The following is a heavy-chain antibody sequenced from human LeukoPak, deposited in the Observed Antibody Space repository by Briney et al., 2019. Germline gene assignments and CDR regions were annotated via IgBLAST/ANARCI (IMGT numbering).Heavy chain of an antibody. Sequence: PSETLSLTRTVSGYSISSGYYWSWIRQPPGKGLEWIGEINHSGSTNYNPSLKSRVTISVDTSKNQFSLKLSSVTAADTAVYYCARRGRGIVVVITTAFDIWGQGTMVTVSS. J-gene: IGHJ3*02. V-gene: IGHV4-38-2*02. CDR3: ARRGRGIVVVITTAFDI. CDR1: GYSISSGYY. CDR2: INHSGST. D-gene: IGHD3-22*01.